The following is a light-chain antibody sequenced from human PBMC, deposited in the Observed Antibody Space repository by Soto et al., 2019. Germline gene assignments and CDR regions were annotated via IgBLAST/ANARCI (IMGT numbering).Light chain of an antibody. CDR2: DAS. J-gene: IGKJ1*01. Sequence: EIVLTQSPATLSLSPWERATLSCRASQSVSSYLAWYQQKPGQAPRLLIYDASNRATGIPARFSGSGSGTEFTLTISSLESEDFAVYYCQQYNNWQTFGQGTKVDIK. CDR1: QSVSSY. V-gene: IGKV3-11*01. CDR3: QQYNNWQT.